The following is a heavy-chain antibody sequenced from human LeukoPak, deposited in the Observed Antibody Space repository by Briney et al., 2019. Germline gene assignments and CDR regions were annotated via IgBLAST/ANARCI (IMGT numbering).Heavy chain of an antibody. V-gene: IGHV1-24*01. Sequence: ASVKVSCKASGYTFTSYDINWVRQATGQGLEWMGGLDPEDGEAVYAQNFQGRVTLTEDTSTDTAYMELSSLTSEDTAMYYCATNLVLMVYTPLDYWGQGTLVTVSP. CDR1: GYTFTSYD. CDR3: ATNLVLMVYTPLDY. J-gene: IGHJ4*02. CDR2: LDPEDGEA. D-gene: IGHD2-8*01.